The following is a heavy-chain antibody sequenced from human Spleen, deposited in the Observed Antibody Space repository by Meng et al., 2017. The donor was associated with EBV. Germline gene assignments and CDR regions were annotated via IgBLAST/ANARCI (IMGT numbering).Heavy chain of an antibody. Sequence: GQVVQSGAEVKKPGASVKVSCKASGYTFTNYDINWVRQATGQGLEWMGWMNPNSGNTGSAQKFQGRVTITRNTSISTAYMELSSLKSEDTAVYYCSTYGGTDFDYWGLGTLVTVSS. V-gene: IGHV1-8*01. CDR1: GYTFTNYD. CDR3: STYGGTDFDY. D-gene: IGHD4-23*01. CDR2: MNPNSGNT. J-gene: IGHJ4*02.